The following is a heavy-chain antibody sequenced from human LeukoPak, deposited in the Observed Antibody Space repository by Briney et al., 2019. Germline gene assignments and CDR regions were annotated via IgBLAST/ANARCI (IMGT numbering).Heavy chain of an antibody. CDR1: GFTFSSYW. D-gene: IGHD2-2*01. CDR3: ARIGHDLYQTFDS. J-gene: IGHJ5*01. Sequence: GGSLRLSCAASGFTFSSYWMSWVRQAPGKGLEWVANIKQDGSEKYYVDSVKGRFTISRDNAKNSVFLQMNSLRAEDTALYYCARIGHDLYQTFDSWSHGTLITVSS. CDR2: IKQDGSEK. V-gene: IGHV3-7*03.